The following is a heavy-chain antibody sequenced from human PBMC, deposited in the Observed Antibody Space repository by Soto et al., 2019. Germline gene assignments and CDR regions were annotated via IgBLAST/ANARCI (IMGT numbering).Heavy chain of an antibody. CDR2: IYYSGST. CDR1: GGSISSGDYY. D-gene: IGHD6-13*01. CDR3: ARGAGVAAAGTTNWFDP. Sequence: SETLSLTCTVSGGSISSGDYYWSWIRQPPGKGPEWIGYIYYSGSTYYNPSLKSRVTISVDTSKNQFSLKLSSVTAADTAVYYCARGAGVAAAGTTNWFDPWGQGTLVTVSS. J-gene: IGHJ5*02. V-gene: IGHV4-30-4*01.